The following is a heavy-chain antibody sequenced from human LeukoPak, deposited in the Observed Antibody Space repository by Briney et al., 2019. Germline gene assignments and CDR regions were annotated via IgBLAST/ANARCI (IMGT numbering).Heavy chain of an antibody. CDR3: AKMGQTYYYGMDV. V-gene: IGHV3-30*02. J-gene: IGHJ6*02. CDR1: GFTFGNYG. Sequence: GGSLRLSCAVSGFTFGNYGMHWVRQAPGKGLEWVAVIWYDGSNKYYADSVKGRFTISRDNSKNTLYLQMNSLRAEDTAVYYCAKMGQTYYYGMDVWGQGTTVTVSS. CDR2: IWYDGSNK.